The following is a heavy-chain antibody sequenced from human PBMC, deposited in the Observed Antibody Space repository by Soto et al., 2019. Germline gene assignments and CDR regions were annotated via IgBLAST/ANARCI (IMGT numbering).Heavy chain of an antibody. CDR1: GFTFSSYS. CDR2: ISSSSYI. CDR3: HLDPFDFDY. V-gene: IGHV3-21*01. D-gene: IGHD3-3*01. Sequence: PGGSLRLSFSASGFTFSSYSMNWVRQAPGKGLEWVSSISSSSYIYYADSVKGRFTISRDNAKNSLYLQMNSLRAEDTAVYYCHLDPFDFDYLGQGTLVTVSS. J-gene: IGHJ4*02.